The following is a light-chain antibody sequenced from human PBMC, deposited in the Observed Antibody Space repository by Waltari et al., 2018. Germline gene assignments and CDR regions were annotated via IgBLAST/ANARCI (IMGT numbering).Light chain of an antibody. CDR2: RNN. V-gene: IGLV1-47*01. Sequence: QSALTQPPSASGSPGQSVTISCSGSRSNIGSNYVYWYQQLPGTAPNLLIFRNNQRPAGVPDRFSGSKSCTSASLAISGLRSEDEADYYCAAWDDSLSGRVFGGGTKVTVL. CDR3: AAWDDSLSGRV. CDR1: RSNIGSNY. J-gene: IGLJ3*02.